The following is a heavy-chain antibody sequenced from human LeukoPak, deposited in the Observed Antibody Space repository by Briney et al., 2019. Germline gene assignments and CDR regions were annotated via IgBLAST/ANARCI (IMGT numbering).Heavy chain of an antibody. D-gene: IGHD6-13*01. CDR3: GSRSSSWYYYYGMDV. V-gene: IGHV4-39*01. CDR1: GGSIGSSSYY. J-gene: IGHJ6*02. CDR2: IYYSGST. Sequence: SETLSLTCTVSGGSIGSSSYYWGWIRQPPGKGLEWIGSIYYSGSTYYNPSLKSRVTISVDTSKNQFSLKLSSVTAADTAVYYCGSRSSSWYYYYGMDVWGQGTTVTVSS.